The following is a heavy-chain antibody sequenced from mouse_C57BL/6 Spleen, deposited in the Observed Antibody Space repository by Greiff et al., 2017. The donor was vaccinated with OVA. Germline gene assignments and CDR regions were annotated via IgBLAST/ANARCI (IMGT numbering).Heavy chain of an antibody. D-gene: IGHD2-10*02. CDR1: GYAFSSSW. CDR3: ARSRYGNYDYFDY. V-gene: IGHV1-82*01. CDR2: IYPGDGDT. Sequence: VKLMESGPELVKPGASVKISCKASGYAFSSSWMNWVKQRPGKGLEWIGRIYPGDGDTNYNGKFKGKATLTADKSSSTAYMQLSSLTSEDSAVYFCARSRYGNYDYFDYWGQGTTLTVSS. J-gene: IGHJ2*01.